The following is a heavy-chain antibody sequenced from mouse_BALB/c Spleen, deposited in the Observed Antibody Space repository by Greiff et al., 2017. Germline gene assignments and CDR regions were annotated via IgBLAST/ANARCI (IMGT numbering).Heavy chain of an antibody. Sequence: EVQLQESGPSLVKPSQTLSLTCSVTGDSITSGYWNWIRKFPGNKLEYMGYISYSGSTYYNPSLKSRISITRDTSKNQYYLQLNSVTTEDTATYYCARGRVIRGYFDYWGQGTTLTVSS. CDR3: ARGRVIRGYFDY. CDR1: GDSITSGY. D-gene: IGHD2-4*01. J-gene: IGHJ2*01. CDR2: ISYSGST. V-gene: IGHV3-8*02.